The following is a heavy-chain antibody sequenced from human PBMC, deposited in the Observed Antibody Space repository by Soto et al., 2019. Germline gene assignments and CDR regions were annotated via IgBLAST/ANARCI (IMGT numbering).Heavy chain of an antibody. Sequence: EVQLVESGGGLVQPGGSLRLSCAVSGFTVSSNYMSWVRQAPGKGLEWVSVINSGGSTFYADAVKGRFTISRDNSKNTLYLQMNRLRAEDTAVYYCAGIRPPLYWGQGTLVTVSS. CDR2: INSGGST. D-gene: IGHD5-18*01. CDR3: AGIRPPLY. CDR1: GFTVSSNY. J-gene: IGHJ4*02. V-gene: IGHV3-66*01.